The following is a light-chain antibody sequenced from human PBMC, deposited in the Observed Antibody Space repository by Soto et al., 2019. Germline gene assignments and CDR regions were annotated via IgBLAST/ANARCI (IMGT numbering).Light chain of an antibody. J-gene: IGLJ1*01. CDR3: CSYAGSYSFV. CDR1: SSDVGDYNY. Sequence: QSALTQPRSVSGSPGQSVTISCTGTSSDVGDYNYVSWYQQHPGKAPKLMIYDVSKRPSGVPVRFSGSKSGNTASLTISGLQAEDEADYYCCSYAGSYSFVFGTGTKLTVL. V-gene: IGLV2-11*01. CDR2: DVS.